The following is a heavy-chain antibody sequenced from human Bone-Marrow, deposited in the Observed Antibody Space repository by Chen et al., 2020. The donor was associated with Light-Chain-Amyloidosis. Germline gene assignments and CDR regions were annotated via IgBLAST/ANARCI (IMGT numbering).Heavy chain of an antibody. CDR1: GVSISSAGYY. V-gene: IGHV4-31*03. Sequence: QVQLQESGPGLVRPSQTLSLTCTVSGVSISSAGYYWSWIRQHPGKGLEWIGHIFYGGSTYANPSLKSRVAISVDTSKNQFSLKVSSVTAADTAVYYCARADASYYYYGMDVWGQGTTVTVSS. CDR3: ARADASYYYYGMDV. J-gene: IGHJ6*02. CDR2: IFYGGST.